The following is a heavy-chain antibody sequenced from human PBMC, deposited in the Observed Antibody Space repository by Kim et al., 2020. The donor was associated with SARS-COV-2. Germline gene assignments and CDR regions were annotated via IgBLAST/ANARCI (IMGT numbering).Heavy chain of an antibody. Sequence: SRDTISVDTSKNQFSLKLSSVTAADTAVYYCARDFTYYYDSSGYGSAFDIWGQGTMVTVSS. D-gene: IGHD3-22*01. CDR3: ARDFTYYYDSSGYGSAFDI. J-gene: IGHJ3*02. V-gene: IGHV4-39*07.